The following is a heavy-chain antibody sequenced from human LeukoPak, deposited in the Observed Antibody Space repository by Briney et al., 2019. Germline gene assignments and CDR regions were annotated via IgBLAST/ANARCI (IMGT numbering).Heavy chain of an antibody. CDR3: AKLENSGSPPGFDY. V-gene: IGHV3-30*18. D-gene: IGHD1-26*01. Sequence: GGSLRLSCAASGFTFSNYGIHWVRQAPGKGLEWVAVISYDGRNKYYADSVKGRFTISRDNSKNTLYLQMSSLRAEDTAVYYCAKLENSGSPPGFDYWGQGTLVTVSS. J-gene: IGHJ4*02. CDR2: ISYDGRNK. CDR1: GFTFSNYG.